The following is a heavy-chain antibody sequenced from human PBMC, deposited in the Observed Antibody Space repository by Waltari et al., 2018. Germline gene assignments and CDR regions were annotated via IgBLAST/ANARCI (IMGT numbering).Heavy chain of an antibody. CDR1: GFRFSSFW. V-gene: IGHV3-74*01. CDR3: ARGGHVDWLPPDY. CDR2: VPAGGGGT. J-gene: IGHJ4*02. Sequence: EVQLVESGGDLVQPGGSLRLSCAASGFRFSSFWMHWVRQAPGKGPVWVSRVPAGGGGTRYADSVEGRFTISRDNTKNTLYLQMNSLRVEDTAVYYCARGGHVDWLPPDYWGQGTLVTVSS. D-gene: IGHD3-9*01.